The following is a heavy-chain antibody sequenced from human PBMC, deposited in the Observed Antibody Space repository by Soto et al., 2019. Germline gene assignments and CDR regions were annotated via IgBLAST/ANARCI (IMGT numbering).Heavy chain of an antibody. J-gene: IGHJ4*02. CDR1: GFTFSSYW. V-gene: IGHV3-74*01. CDR3: AVLSFYSDSSGYYSDY. D-gene: IGHD3-22*01. Sequence: GGSLRLSFAASGFTFSSYWMHWVRQAPGKGLGWVSRINSDGSSTSYADSAKGRFTISRDNAKNTLYLQMNSLRAEDTAVYYCAVLSFYSDSSGYYSDYWGQGTLVTVSS. CDR2: INSDGSST.